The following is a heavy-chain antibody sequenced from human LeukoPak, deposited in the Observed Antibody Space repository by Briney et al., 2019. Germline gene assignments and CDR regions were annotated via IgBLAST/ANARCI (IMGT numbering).Heavy chain of an antibody. D-gene: IGHD2-21*02. CDR2: IFPDDSDT. CDR1: GYNFPRHW. CDR3: ASRVGVAGTFDAFDL. Sequence: KGGESLKISCATSGYNFPRHWIGWVRQVPGKGLEYVGVIFPDDSDTRYSPSSEGHVTISADTSTNTAYLQWRSLQASDTAMYFCASRVGVAGTFDAFDLWGQGTMVTVSS. V-gene: IGHV5-51*01. J-gene: IGHJ3*01.